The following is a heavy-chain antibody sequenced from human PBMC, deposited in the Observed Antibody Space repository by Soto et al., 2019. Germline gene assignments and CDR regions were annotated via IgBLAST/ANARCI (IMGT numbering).Heavy chain of an antibody. Sequence: QVQLQESGPGLVKPSQTLSLTCTVSGGSISSGGYYWSWIRQHPGKGLEWIGYIYYSGSTYYNPSLKSRVTLSVDTSKNQFSLKLSSVTAADTAVYYCAREWEAGSGSYQYGMDVWGQGTTVTVSS. D-gene: IGHD3-10*01. CDR1: GGSISSGGYY. CDR2: IYYSGST. V-gene: IGHV4-31*03. CDR3: AREWEAGSGSYQYGMDV. J-gene: IGHJ6*02.